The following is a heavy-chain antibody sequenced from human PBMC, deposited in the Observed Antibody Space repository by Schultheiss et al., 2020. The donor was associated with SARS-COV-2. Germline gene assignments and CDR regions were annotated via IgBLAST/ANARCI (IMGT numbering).Heavy chain of an antibody. Sequence: SETLSLTCAVYGGSFSGYYWSWIRQPPGKGLEWIGYIYYSGSTYYNPSLKSLVTISVDTSKNQFSLKLSSMTAADTAVYYCARKVRTIAARPRPFDYWGQGTLVTVSS. CDR1: GGSFSGYY. J-gene: IGHJ4*02. CDR3: ARKVRTIAARPRPFDY. V-gene: IGHV4-59*12. CDR2: IYYSGST. D-gene: IGHD6-6*01.